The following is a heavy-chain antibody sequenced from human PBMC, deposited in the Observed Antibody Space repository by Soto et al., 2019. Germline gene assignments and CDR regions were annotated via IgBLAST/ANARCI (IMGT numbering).Heavy chain of an antibody. J-gene: IGHJ6*02. CDR2: ISAYNGNT. CDR3: ARVGITMVRGVITGDYYYGMDV. Sequence: ASVKVSCKASGYTFTSYGISWVRQAPGQGLEWMGWISAYNGNTNYAQKLQGRVTMTTDTSTSTAYMELRSLRSDDTAVYYCARVGITMVRGVITGDYYYGMDVWGQGTTVTVS. V-gene: IGHV1-18*01. CDR1: GYTFTSYG. D-gene: IGHD3-10*01.